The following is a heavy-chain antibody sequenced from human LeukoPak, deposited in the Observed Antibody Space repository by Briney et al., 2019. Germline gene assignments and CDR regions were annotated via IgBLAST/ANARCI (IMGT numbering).Heavy chain of an antibody. CDR2: IKGDGSSI. D-gene: IGHD5-24*01. V-gene: IGHV3-74*03. CDR1: GFTFSSYW. J-gene: IGHJ4*02. Sequence: GGSLRLSCAASGFTFSSYWMHWVRQAPGKGLVWVSHIKGDGSSIMYADSVKGRFTVSRDNAKNTLYLQMNSLRAEDTAVYYCVRVGADGYKFDYWGQGTLVTVSS. CDR3: VRVGADGYKFDY.